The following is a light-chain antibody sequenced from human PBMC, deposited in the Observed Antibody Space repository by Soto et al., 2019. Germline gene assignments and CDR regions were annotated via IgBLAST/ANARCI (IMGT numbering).Light chain of an antibody. J-gene: IGKJ1*01. V-gene: IGKV3-20*01. Sequence: EIVLTQSPGTLSLSPGERATLSCRASQSVSSSYLAWYQQKPGQAPRLLIYGASSRATGIPDRFSGSGSGTDFTLTIGRLEPEDFAVYYSQQYGSSREAFGQGTKV. CDR1: QSVSSSY. CDR3: QQYGSSREA. CDR2: GAS.